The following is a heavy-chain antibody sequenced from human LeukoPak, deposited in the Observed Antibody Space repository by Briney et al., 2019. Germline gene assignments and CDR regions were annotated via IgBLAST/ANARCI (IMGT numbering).Heavy chain of an antibody. CDR3: ARDTVVRGFTSSGYGMDV. CDR2: ISSSSSYI. CDR1: GFTFSGHN. J-gene: IGHJ6*02. Sequence: GGSLRLSCAASGFTFSGHNMNWVRQAPGKGLEWVSSISSSSSYIFYADSLKGRFTISRDNAKNSLYLQMNSLRVEDTAVYYCARDTVVRGFTSSGYGMDVWGQGTTVTVSS. D-gene: IGHD3-10*01. V-gene: IGHV3-21*04.